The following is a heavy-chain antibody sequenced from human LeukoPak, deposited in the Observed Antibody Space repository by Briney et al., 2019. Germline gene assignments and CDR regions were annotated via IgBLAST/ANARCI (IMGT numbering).Heavy chain of an antibody. J-gene: IGHJ4*02. CDR1: GGSISSGGYY. CDR2: IYYSGST. CDR3: ARGDVDSEIGYYFDY. D-gene: IGHD2-21*02. Sequence: SQTLSVTCTVSGGSISSGGYYWSWIRQHPGKGLEWIGYIYYSGSTYYNPSLKSRVTISVDTSKNQFSLKLSSVTAADTAVYYCARGDVDSEIGYYFDYWGQGTLVTVSS. V-gene: IGHV4-31*03.